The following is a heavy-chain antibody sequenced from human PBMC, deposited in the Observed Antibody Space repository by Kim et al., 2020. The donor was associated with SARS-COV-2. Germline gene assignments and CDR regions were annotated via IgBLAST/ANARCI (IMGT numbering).Heavy chain of an antibody. CDR1: GGSFSGYY. Sequence: SETLSLTCAVYGGSFSGYYWSWIRQPPGKGLEWIGEINHSGSTNYNPSLKSRVTISVDTSKNQFSLKLSSVTAADTAVYYCSRAQDCSGGSCYLGYFVLWGRSTLVTVSS. CDR2: INHSGST. CDR3: SRAQDCSGGSCYLGYFVL. J-gene: IGHJ2*01. D-gene: IGHD2-15*01. V-gene: IGHV4-34*01.